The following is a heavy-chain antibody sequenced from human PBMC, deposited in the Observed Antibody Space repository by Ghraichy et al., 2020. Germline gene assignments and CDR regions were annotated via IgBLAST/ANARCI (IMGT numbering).Heavy chain of an antibody. CDR1: SSPFNSSY. CDR2: MNEAGSVK. Sequence: GESLNISCDPSSSPFNSSYVTSVRMPPGTGMKRVANMNEAGSVKNHLDSVKGRFTISRENTKSSLYLQMNSLRPDDTAIYYCAADKGYGAQDYWGQGTLVIVSS. J-gene: IGHJ4*02. D-gene: IGHD5-18*01. V-gene: IGHV3-7*03. CDR3: AADKGYGAQDY.